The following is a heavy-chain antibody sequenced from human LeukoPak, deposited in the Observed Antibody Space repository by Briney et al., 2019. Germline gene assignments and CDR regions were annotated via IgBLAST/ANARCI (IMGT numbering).Heavy chain of an antibody. D-gene: IGHD2-15*01. J-gene: IGHJ1*01. CDR1: GYTFTGYY. Sequence: GASVKVSCKASGYTFTGYYMHGVRQAPGQGLEWMGRINPNSGGTNYAQKFQGRVTMTRDTSISTAYMELSRLRSGDTAVYYCARDQGYCSGGSCTPLAYFQHWGQGTLVTVSS. CDR2: INPNSGGT. V-gene: IGHV1-2*06. CDR3: ARDQGYCSGGSCTPLAYFQH.